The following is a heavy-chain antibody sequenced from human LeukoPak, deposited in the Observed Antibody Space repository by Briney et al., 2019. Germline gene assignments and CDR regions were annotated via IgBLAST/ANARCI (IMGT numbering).Heavy chain of an antibody. CDR3: ARGAPVVATAINFDY. V-gene: IGHV4-31*03. Sequence: SQTLSLTCTVSGGSISSGGYYWSWIRQHPGKGLEWMGYIYYSGSAYYNPSLKSRVTISVDTSKNQFSLKLSSVTAADTAVYYCARGAPVVATAINFDYWGQGALVTVSS. J-gene: IGHJ4*02. CDR2: IYYSGSA. CDR1: GGSISSGGYY. D-gene: IGHD2-21*02.